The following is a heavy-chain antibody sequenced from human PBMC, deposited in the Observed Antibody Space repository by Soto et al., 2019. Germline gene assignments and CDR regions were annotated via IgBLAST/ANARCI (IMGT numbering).Heavy chain of an antibody. Sequence: QVQLQQSGPGLVKPSQTLSLTCTVSGGSIRSGGYYWSWVRQKPRRALEGIGNIYYSGNTYYNRSLKSRLTISVDTSKKQFSLNLSSVTAADTAVYYCARDRLFVTAGTARQCFGLDVWGKGTTVTVSS. V-gene: IGHV4-31*03. CDR2: IYYSGNT. CDR3: ARDRLFVTAGTARQCFGLDV. D-gene: IGHD5-18*01. CDR1: GGSIRSGGYY. J-gene: IGHJ6*04.